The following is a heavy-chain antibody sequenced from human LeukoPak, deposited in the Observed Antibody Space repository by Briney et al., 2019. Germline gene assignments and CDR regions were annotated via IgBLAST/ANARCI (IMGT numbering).Heavy chain of an antibody. CDR1: GYTFTSYD. CDR3: ARDRHDSSGAFDY. V-gene: IGHV1-8*01. D-gene: IGHD3-22*01. Sequence: GASVKVPCKASGYTFTSYDINWVRQATGQRLEWMGWMNPNSGNTGYAQKFQGRVTMTRNTSISTAYMELSSLRSEDTAVYYCARDRHDSSGAFDYWGQGTLVTVSS. J-gene: IGHJ4*02. CDR2: MNPNSGNT.